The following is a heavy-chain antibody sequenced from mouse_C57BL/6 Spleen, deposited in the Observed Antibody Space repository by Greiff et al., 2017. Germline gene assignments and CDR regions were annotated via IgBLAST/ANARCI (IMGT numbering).Heavy chain of an antibody. Sequence: EVQGVESGGGLVQPGGSLKLSCAASGFTFSDYYMSWVRQTPEQRLEWVAYISNGGGSTYYPDTVKGRFTISRDHANNTLYLQMSRLKSEDTAMYDCARRVGSTMGGFDYWGQGTLVTVSA. CDR1: GFTFSDYY. CDR3: ARRVGSTMGGFDY. V-gene: IGHV5-12*01. J-gene: IGHJ3*01. D-gene: IGHD2-1*01. CDR2: ISNGGGST.